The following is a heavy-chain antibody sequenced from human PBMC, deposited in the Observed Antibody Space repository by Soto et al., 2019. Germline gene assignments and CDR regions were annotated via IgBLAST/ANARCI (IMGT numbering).Heavy chain of an antibody. CDR1: GFTFSSYA. V-gene: IGHV3-23*01. CDR2: ISASDDNT. D-gene: IGHD5-12*01. J-gene: IGHJ3*02. Sequence: EVQLLESGGGLVQPGGSLRLSCAASGFTFSSYAMRWVRQAPGKGLEWVSTISASDDNTVYAGSVKGRFTISRDNSKNTLFLHMNGLRAEDTAVYFCAKQFGYAYEFDIWGQGTMVTVSS. CDR3: AKQFGYAYEFDI.